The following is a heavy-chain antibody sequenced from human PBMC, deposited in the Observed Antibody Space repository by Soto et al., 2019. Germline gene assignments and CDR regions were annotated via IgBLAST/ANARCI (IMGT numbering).Heavy chain of an antibody. J-gene: IGHJ4*02. D-gene: IGHD3-16*02. CDR1: GYTFTGYY. Sequence: QVQLVQSGAEVKKPGASVKVSCKASGYTFTGYYMHWVRQAPGQGLEWMGWINPNSGGTNYAQKFQGWVTMTRDTSLSTAYMELSRLRSDDTAVYYCAREWVHDYIWGSYRSFDYWGQGTLVTVSS. V-gene: IGHV1-2*04. CDR2: INPNSGGT. CDR3: AREWVHDYIWGSYRSFDY.